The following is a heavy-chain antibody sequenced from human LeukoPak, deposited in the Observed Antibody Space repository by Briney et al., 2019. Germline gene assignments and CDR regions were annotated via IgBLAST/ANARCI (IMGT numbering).Heavy chain of an antibody. Sequence: GGSLRLSCAASGFTVSSNYMSWVRLAPGKGLEWVSVIYSGGSTYYADSVKGRFTISRHNSKNTLYLQMNSLRAEDTAVYYCAAQPTYYYDSSGYYPWGQGTLVTVSS. V-gene: IGHV3-53*04. J-gene: IGHJ5*02. CDR2: IYSGGST. CDR3: AAQPTYYYDSSGYYP. D-gene: IGHD3-22*01. CDR1: GFTVSSNY.